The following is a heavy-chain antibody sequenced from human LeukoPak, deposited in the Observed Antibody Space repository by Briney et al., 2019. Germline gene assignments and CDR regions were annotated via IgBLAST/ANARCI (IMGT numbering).Heavy chain of an antibody. CDR2: IRYDGSNK. D-gene: IGHD6-6*01. CDR3: SKDKYSSASVFDY. J-gene: IGHJ4*02. CDR1: GFTFSSYG. V-gene: IGHV3-30*02. Sequence: GGSLRLSCAASGFTFSSYGMHWVRQAPAKGLEWVAFIRYDGSNKYYADSVKGRFTISSDNSKNTLYLQMNSLRAEDTAVYYCSKDKYSSASVFDYGGEGTLVTVSS.